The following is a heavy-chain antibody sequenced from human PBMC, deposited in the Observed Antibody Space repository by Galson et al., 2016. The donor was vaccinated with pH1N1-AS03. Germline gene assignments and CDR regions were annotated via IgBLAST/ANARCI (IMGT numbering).Heavy chain of an antibody. CDR1: GFTFSNYA. CDR2: ISGSGGNT. D-gene: IGHD1-26*01. CDR3: AKDPAPASGSYSLYEY. V-gene: IGHV3-23*01. Sequence: SLRLSCAASGFTFSNYAMSWVRQAPGKGLEWVSVISGSGGNTYYADSVKGRFTISRDNSKKLVFLQMNSLRADDTAVYFCAKDPAPASGSYSLYEYWGQGTLVTVSS. J-gene: IGHJ4*02.